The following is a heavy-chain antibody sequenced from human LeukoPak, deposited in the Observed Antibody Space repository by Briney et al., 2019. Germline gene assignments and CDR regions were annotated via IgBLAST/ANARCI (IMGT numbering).Heavy chain of an antibody. D-gene: IGHD6-19*01. CDR3: SAPVASAD. Sequence: PGGSLRLSCAASGFTFDDYAMHWVRQAPGKGLELVSLISGDGGSTYYADSVKGRFTISRDNSKNSLYLQMNSLRTEDTALYYCSAPVASADWGQGTLVTVSS. V-gene: IGHV3-43*02. CDR2: ISGDGGST. CDR1: GFTFDDYA. J-gene: IGHJ4*02.